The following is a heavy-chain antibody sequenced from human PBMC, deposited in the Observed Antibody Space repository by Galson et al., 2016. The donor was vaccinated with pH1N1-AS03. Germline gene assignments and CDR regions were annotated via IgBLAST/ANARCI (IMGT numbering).Heavy chain of an antibody. CDR3: AHRFYGSGASLFDF. CDR2: IYCPDDK. Sequence: PALVKPTQTLTLTCTFSGFSLNDGGLGVGWIRQPPGKALEGLGMIYCPDDKRYNPSLQNRLTLTQGVSKSEMVLQMTNVDPEDAATDYCAHRFYGSGASLFDFWGQGIVV. CDR1: GFSLNDGGLG. V-gene: IGHV2-5*01. D-gene: IGHD3-10*01. J-gene: IGHJ4*02.